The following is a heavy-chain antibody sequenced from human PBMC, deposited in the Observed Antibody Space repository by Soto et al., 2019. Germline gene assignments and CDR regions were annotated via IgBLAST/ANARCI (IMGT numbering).Heavy chain of an antibody. J-gene: IGHJ6*02. D-gene: IGHD6-19*01. Sequence: SETLSLTCAVYGGSFSAYYWSWIRQPPGKGLEWIGEINHSGSTNYNPSLKSRVTISVDTSKNQFSLKLSSVTAADTAVYYCAVSGWYDYYYGMDVWGQGTTVTAP. CDR1: GGSFSAYY. V-gene: IGHV4-34*01. CDR2: INHSGST. CDR3: AVSGWYDYYYGMDV.